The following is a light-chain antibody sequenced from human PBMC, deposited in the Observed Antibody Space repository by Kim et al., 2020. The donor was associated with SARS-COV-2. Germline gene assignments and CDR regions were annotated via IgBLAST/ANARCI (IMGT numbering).Light chain of an antibody. CDR2: AAS. J-gene: IGKJ3*01. Sequence: ASGGNRVTITSRASQGISNYLAWYQQKPGKVPKLLIYAASTLQSGVPSRFSGSESGTDFTLTISRLQPEDVATYYCQKYNSASLTFGPGTKVDIK. CDR3: QKYNSASLT. CDR1: QGISNY. V-gene: IGKV1-27*01.